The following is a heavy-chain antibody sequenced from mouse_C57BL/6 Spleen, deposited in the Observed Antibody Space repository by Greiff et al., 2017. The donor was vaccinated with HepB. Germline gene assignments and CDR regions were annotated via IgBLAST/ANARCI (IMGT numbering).Heavy chain of an antibody. CDR1: GYAFTNYL. V-gene: IGHV1-54*01. CDR2: INPGSGGT. CDR3: ARGSLFDY. J-gene: IGHJ2*01. D-gene: IGHD1-1*01. Sequence: VKLQESGAELVRPGTSVKVSCKASGYAFTNYLIEWVKQRPGQGLEWIGVINPGSGGTNYNEKFKGKATLTADKSSSTAYMQLSSLTSEDSAVYFCARGSLFDYWGQGTTLTVSS.